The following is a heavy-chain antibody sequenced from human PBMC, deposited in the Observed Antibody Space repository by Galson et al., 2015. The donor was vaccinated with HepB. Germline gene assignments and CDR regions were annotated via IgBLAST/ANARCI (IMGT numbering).Heavy chain of an antibody. V-gene: IGHV3-21*01. J-gene: IGHJ6*02. CDR1: GFTFSSYS. D-gene: IGHD3-10*01. CDR3: AREANLGWFGELSPRGGMDV. Sequence: LRLSCAASGFTFSSYSMNWVRQAPGKGLEWVSSISSSSSYIYYADSVKGRFTISRDNAKNSLYLQMNSLRAEDTAVYYCAREANLGWFGELSPRGGMDVWGQGTTVTVSS. CDR2: ISSSSSYI.